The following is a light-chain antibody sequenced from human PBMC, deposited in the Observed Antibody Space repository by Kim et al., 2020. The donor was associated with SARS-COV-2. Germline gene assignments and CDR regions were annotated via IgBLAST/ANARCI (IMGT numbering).Light chain of an antibody. CDR1: QGIRNY. CDR3: QKYNSAPLT. J-gene: IGKJ4*01. V-gene: IGKV1-27*01. CDR2: AAS. Sequence: SASVGDRVPITCRARQGIRNYLAWYQQKPGKVPKLLIYAASTLQSGVPSRFSGSGSGTDFTLTISSLQPEDVATYYCQKYNSAPLTFGGGTKLEI.